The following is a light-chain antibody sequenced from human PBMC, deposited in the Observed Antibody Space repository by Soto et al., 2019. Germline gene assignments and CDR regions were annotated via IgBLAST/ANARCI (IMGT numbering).Light chain of an antibody. J-gene: IGKJ1*01. CDR3: QQYGRSPTT. V-gene: IGKV3-20*01. CDR2: GAS. Sequence: EGVLTQSPDTLSLFPGEGVTLSWRASQNFGSTYLAWYQQKRGQAPRLLIYGASSRATGIPDRFSGSGSGTDFTLTISRLEPEDFAVYYCQQYGRSPTTCGQGTKVEIK. CDR1: QNFGSTY.